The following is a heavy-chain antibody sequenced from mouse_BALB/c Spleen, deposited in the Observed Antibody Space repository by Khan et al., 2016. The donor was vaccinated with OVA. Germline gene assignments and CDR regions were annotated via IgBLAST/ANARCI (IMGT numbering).Heavy chain of an antibody. J-gene: IGHJ2*01. D-gene: IGHD3-3*01. Sequence: QVQLQQSGAELAKPGASVKMSCKASGFTFINYWIPWVQQRPGQGLEWIGYINPSTGYTEYNQNFKDKATLTADKSYSTAYMQLSSLTSEDSAVYYCARRGLGWDFDYWGQGTTLTVSS. CDR2: INPSTGYT. V-gene: IGHV1-7*01. CDR3: ARRGLGWDFDY. CDR1: GFTFINYW.